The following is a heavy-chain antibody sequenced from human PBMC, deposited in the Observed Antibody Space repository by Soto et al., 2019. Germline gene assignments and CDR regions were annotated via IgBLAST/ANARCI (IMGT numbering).Heavy chain of an antibody. J-gene: IGHJ6*02. V-gene: IGHV1-2*02. CDR1: GYTFTGYY. CDR2: IRPLSGGT. Sequence: SVKVSCKASGYTFTGYYIHWVRQAPGQGLEWMGGIRPLSGGTNYAQRFQGRVTFTTDTSVNTAYMELRWLRAGDTALEFCARECDSGDFGLDLWGQGTTVTVSS. D-gene: IGHD4-17*01. CDR3: ARECDSGDFGLDL.